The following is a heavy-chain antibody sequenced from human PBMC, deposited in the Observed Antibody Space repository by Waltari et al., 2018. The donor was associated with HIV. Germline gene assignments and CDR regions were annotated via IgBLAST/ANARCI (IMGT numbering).Heavy chain of an antibody. D-gene: IGHD1-7*01. CDR3: ARDSPRLSGTSRFDY. Sequence: EVRLVESGGGLVKPGGSLRLSCEASGFTFTSYSMNWVRQAPGKGLEWVSFIRSSSSHIYYTYSLKGRFTISRDNAKNSLYLQMNSLRADDTAIYYCARDSPRLSGTSRFDYWGRGTLVTVSS. CDR2: IRSSSSHI. CDR1: GFTFTSYS. J-gene: IGHJ4*02. V-gene: IGHV3-21*02.